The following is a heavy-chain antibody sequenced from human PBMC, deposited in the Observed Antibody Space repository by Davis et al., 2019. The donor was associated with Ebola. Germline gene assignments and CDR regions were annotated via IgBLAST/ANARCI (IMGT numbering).Heavy chain of an antibody. J-gene: IGHJ4*02. Sequence: GESLKISCAASGFTFSSYWMNWVRQAPGKGLEWVAKINHDGSDKDYVGSVKGRFTISRDNAKNSLYLQMNSLRAEDTAVYYCARSRGYSYGPGYYWGQGTLVTVSS. CDR1: GFTFSSYW. CDR3: ARSRGYSYGPGYY. CDR2: INHDGSDK. V-gene: IGHV3-7*01. D-gene: IGHD5-18*01.